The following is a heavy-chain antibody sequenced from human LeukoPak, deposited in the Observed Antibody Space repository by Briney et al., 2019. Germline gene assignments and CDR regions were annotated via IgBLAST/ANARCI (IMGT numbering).Heavy chain of an antibody. J-gene: IGHJ4*02. V-gene: IGHV3-23*01. CDR1: GFSFSTYA. D-gene: IGHD3-10*01. CDR3: GRGRGGSGSHYFDY. CDR2: IGGSGSST. Sequence: GGSLRLSCAASGFSFSTYAINWVRQAPGKGLEWVSGIGGSGSSTYYADSVKGRFTISRDNSKNTVYLQMSSLSAEDTAVYYCGRGRGGSGSHYFDYWGQGTLVIVSS.